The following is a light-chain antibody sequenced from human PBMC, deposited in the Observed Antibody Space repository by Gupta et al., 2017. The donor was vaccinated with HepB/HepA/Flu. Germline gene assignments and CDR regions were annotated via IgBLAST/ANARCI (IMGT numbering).Light chain of an antibody. CDR1: SSNIGDNH. Sequence: QSMLTQPPSASGPPGQSVTNSSSGGSSNIGDNHVYWYQQLPGTTPKLLIYRHNQRTSGVPDRFSAFKSGTSASLAISGLRAEDEADYYCAVWDDSLRGMLFGGGTKLTVL. J-gene: IGLJ2*01. V-gene: IGLV1-47*01. CDR3: AVWDDSLRGML. CDR2: RHN.